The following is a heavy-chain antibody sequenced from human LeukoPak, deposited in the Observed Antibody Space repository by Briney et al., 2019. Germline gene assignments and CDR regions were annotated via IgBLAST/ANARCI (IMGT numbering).Heavy chain of an antibody. CDR2: IYYSGST. CDR3: AREDGWYFDY. CDR1: GVSISSYY. V-gene: IGHV4-59*01. Sequence: SETLSLTCTVSGVSISSYYWSWIRQPPGKGLEWIGYIYYSGSTNYNPSLKSRVTISVDTSKNQFSLKLSSVTAADTAVYYCAREDGWYFDYWGQGTLVTVSS. D-gene: IGHD3-10*01. J-gene: IGHJ4*02.